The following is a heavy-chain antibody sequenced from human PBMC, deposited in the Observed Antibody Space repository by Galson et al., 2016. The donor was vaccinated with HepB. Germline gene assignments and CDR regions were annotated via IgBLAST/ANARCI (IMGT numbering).Heavy chain of an antibody. CDR2: IRSKTYGGTT. CDR3: YRDHTPMVTYYYLDV. Sequence: SLRLSCATSGFTFGDYAMSWFRQAPGKGLEWVGFIRSKTYGGTTEKAAPVKGRFTISRDDSKSIAYLQMNSLTTEDTARYFCYRDHTPMVTYYYLDVWGQGILVTVSP. J-gene: IGHJ4*02. CDR1: GFTFGDYA. V-gene: IGHV3-49*03. D-gene: IGHD5-18*01.